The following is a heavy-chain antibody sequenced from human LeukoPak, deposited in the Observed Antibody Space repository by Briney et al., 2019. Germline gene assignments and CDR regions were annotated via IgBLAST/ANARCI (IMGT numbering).Heavy chain of an antibody. V-gene: IGHV3-30*18. D-gene: IGHD6-6*01. CDR2: ISNDGSNK. Sequence: GGSLRLPCAASGFSFSTDGVHWVRQAPGKGLEWVAVISNDGSNKYYADSVKGRFTISRDNSKNTLYLQMNSLRVEDTAVYYCAKDLIAAGWFDPWGQGTLVTVSS. J-gene: IGHJ5*02. CDR1: GFSFSTDG. CDR3: AKDLIAAGWFDP.